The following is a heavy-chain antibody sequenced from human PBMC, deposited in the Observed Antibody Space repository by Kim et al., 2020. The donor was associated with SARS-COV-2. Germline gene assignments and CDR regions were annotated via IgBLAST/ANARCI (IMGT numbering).Heavy chain of an antibody. V-gene: IGHV4-34*01. D-gene: IGHD3-10*01. Sequence: SETLSLTCAVYGGSFSGYYWSWIRQPPGKGLEWIGEINHSGSTNYNPSLKSRVTISVDTSKNQFSLKLSSVTAADTAVYYCARGLGYYGSGSYYPGYWGQGTLVTVSS. CDR2: INHSGST. CDR1: GGSFSGYY. CDR3: ARGLGYYGSGSYYPGY. J-gene: IGHJ4*02.